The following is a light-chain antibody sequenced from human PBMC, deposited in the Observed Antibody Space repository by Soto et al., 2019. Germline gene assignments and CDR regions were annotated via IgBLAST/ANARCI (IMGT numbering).Light chain of an antibody. CDR2: LGS. Sequence: DIVMTQPPLSLPVTPGEPASISCRSSQSLLHSNGYNYLDWYLQKPGQSPQLLIYLGSNRASGVPDRFSGSGSGTDFTLKISRMEAEDVGLYYCLQTLQAPLTFGGGTKVEI. V-gene: IGKV2-28*01. CDR1: QSLLHSNGYNY. J-gene: IGKJ4*01. CDR3: LQTLQAPLT.